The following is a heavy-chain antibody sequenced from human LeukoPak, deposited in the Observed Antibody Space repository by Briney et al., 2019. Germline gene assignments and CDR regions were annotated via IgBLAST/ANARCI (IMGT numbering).Heavy chain of an antibody. J-gene: IGHJ4*02. Sequence: GGSLRLSCAASGFVFDNYAMNWVRQAPGKGLEWVSSISDGAGSTYYADSVKGRFTISRDNSKNTLYLQMSSLRADDTAVYYCARDKTSSAFFFVTDWGQGTLVSVSS. CDR1: GFVFDNYA. D-gene: IGHD6-19*01. V-gene: IGHV3-23*01. CDR2: ISDGAGST. CDR3: ARDKTSSAFFFVTD.